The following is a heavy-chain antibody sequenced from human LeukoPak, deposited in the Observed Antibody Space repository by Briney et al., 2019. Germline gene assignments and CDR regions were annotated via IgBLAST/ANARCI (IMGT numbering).Heavy chain of an antibody. V-gene: IGHV3-48*02. J-gene: IGHJ6*02. D-gene: IGHD3-10*01. CDR3: ARDQLLWFGESLGFYYYYGMDV. CDR1: GFPFSTYS. Sequence: GGSLRLSCAASGFPFSTYSMNWVRQAPGKGLEWVSYISSSSSTIYYADSVKGRFTISRDNAKNSLYLQMNSLRDEDTAVYYCARDQLLWFGESLGFYYYYGMDVWGQGTTVTVSS. CDR2: ISSSSSTI.